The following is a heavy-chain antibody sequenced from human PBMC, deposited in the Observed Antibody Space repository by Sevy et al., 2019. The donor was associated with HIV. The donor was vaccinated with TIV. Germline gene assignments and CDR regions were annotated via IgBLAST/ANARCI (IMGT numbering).Heavy chain of an antibody. Sequence: ASVTVSCKASGYTFTSYGISWVRPAPAQGLEWMGWISAYNGNTNYAQKLQGRVTMTTDKSTSTAYMELRSLRSDDTAVYYCARDRKRGGYYEVFDYWGQGTLVTVSS. CDR3: ARDRKRGGYYEVFDY. V-gene: IGHV1-18*01. J-gene: IGHJ4*02. CDR2: ISAYNGNT. D-gene: IGHD1-26*01. CDR1: GYTFTSYG.